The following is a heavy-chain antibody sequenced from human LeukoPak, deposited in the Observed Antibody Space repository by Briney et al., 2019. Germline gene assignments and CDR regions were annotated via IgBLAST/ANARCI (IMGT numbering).Heavy chain of an antibody. CDR3: AKGGHGDY. CDR2: ISTSGTT. D-gene: IGHD5-12*01. Sequence: PGGSLRLSCAASGFPFSSYAMTWVRQAPGKGLEWVSQISTSGTTYYAGSVKGRFTISRDNSKNTLFLQMNSLRAEDTAIYYCAKGGHGDYWGQGTLGTVSS. J-gene: IGHJ4*02. CDR1: GFPFSSYA. V-gene: IGHV3-23*01.